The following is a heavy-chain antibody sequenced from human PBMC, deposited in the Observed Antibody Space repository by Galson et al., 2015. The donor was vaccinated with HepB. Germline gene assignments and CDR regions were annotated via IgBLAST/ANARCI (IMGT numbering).Heavy chain of an antibody. CDR3: ASSKYTIGYFDY. Sequence: SLRLSCAASGFTFSTYAMNWVRQAPGKGLEWVSVISGSGGSTYYADSVKGRFTISRDISKNTLYLQMNSLRAEDTAVYYCASSKYTIGYFDYWGLGTLVTVSS. D-gene: IGHD6-19*01. CDR2: ISGSGGST. V-gene: IGHV3-23*01. J-gene: IGHJ4*02. CDR1: GFTFSTYA.